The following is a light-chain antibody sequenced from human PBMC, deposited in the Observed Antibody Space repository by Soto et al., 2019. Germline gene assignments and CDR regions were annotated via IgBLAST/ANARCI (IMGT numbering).Light chain of an antibody. Sequence: QSVLTQPASVSGSPAQSITISCTGTSSDVGAYNYVSWYQQHPGKAPKLMIYDVTNRPSGVSSRFSGSKSGNTASLTISGLQAEDEADYYCSSYTSTSTDVFGTGTKLTVL. CDR1: SSDVGAYNY. CDR2: DVT. CDR3: SSYTSTSTDV. V-gene: IGLV2-14*01. J-gene: IGLJ1*01.